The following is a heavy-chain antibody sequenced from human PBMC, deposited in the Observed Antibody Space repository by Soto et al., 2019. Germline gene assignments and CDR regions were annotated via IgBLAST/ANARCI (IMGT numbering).Heavy chain of an antibody. CDR2: NNAGNGNT. CDR1: GYPSTSYA. CDR3: ARDRTGLRSSPYFDD. J-gene: IGHJ4*02. Sequence: SGKVSCNASGYPSTSYAMHLVRQAPGQRLEWMGWNNAGNGNTKYSQKFQGRVTITRDTSASTAYMELSSLRSEDTAVYYCARDRTGLRSSPYFDDWGQGTLVIVSS. V-gene: IGHV1-3*01. D-gene: IGHD4-17*01.